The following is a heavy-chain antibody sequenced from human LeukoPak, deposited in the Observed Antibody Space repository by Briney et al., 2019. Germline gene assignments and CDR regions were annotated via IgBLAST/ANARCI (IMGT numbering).Heavy chain of an antibody. CDR3: TRCNFGEFYFDY. Sequence: GGSLRLSCAASGFTFSSYAMSWVRQAPGKGLEWVSAISGSGGSTYYADSVKGRFTISRDNSKNTLYLQMNSLITEDTAVYYCTRCNFGEFYFDYWGQGTLVTVSS. V-gene: IGHV3-23*01. J-gene: IGHJ4*02. D-gene: IGHD3-10*01. CDR1: GFTFSSYA. CDR2: ISGSGGST.